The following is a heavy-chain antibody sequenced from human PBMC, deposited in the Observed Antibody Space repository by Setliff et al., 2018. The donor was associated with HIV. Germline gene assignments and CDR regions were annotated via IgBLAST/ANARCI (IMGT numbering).Heavy chain of an antibody. V-gene: IGHV4-59*08. Sequence: PSETLSLTCTVSGGSISSYYWSWIRQPPGKGLEWIGYIYYSGSTKYNPSLKSRVTISVDTSKNQFSLKLSSVTATDTAVYYCVRQGLTMNRGVPAPILYYFDYWGQGILVTVSS. D-gene: IGHD3-10*01. J-gene: IGHJ4*02. CDR2: IYYSGST. CDR3: VRQGLTMNRGVPAPILYYFDY. CDR1: GGSISSYY.